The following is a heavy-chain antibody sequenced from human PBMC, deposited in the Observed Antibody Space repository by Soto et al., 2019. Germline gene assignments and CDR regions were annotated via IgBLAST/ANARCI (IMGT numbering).Heavy chain of an antibody. CDR3: AKSYYDSSGYYTSPWYYGEDL. Sequence: GGSLRLSCAASGFTFSSYAMSWVRQAPGKGLEWVSAISGSGGSTYYADSVKGRFTISRDNSKNTLYLQMNSLRAEDTAVYYCAKSYYDSSGYYTSPWYYGEDLWGPGPTVTVS. V-gene: IGHV3-23*01. CDR2: ISGSGGST. J-gene: IGHJ6*02. CDR1: GFTFSSYA. D-gene: IGHD3-22*01.